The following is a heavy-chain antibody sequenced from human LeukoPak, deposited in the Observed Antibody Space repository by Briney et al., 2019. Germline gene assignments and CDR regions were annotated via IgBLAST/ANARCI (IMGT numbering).Heavy chain of an antibody. Sequence: GAAVKVSCKASVYTFTGYYMHWVRQAPGQGLEWMGWINPNSGGTNYAQKFQGRVTMTRDTSISTAYMELSRLRSDDTAVYYCERGGLLWFGDPTQIFDYWGQGTLVTVSS. V-gene: IGHV1-2*02. J-gene: IGHJ4*02. CDR1: VYTFTGYY. CDR3: ERGGLLWFGDPTQIFDY. D-gene: IGHD3-10*01. CDR2: INPNSGGT.